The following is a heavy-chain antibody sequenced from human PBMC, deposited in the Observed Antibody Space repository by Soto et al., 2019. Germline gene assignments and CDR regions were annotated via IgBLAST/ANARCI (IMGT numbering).Heavy chain of an antibody. CDR2: ISSASSET. V-gene: IGHV3-21*01. CDR3: ARVAY. J-gene: IGHJ4*02. Sequence: GGSLRLSCEASGFTFSRVSMNWVRPVPGKGLEWVASISSASSETWYSDSVKGRFIISRDNAQNSLFLQMNTLRPDDSAIYYCARVAYWGPGTQVTVSS. CDR1: GFTFSRVS.